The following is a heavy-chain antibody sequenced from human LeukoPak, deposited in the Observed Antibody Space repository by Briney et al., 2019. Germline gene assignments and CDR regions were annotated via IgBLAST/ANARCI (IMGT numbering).Heavy chain of an antibody. CDR1: GGSISSGSYY. Sequence: SQTLSLTCTVSGGSISSGSYYWSWLRQPAGKGLEWIGRIYTSGSTNYNPSLKSRVTISVDTSKNQFSLKLSSVTAADTAVYYCASRGVVVVAATRYMDVWGKGTTVTVSS. D-gene: IGHD2-15*01. CDR3: ASRGVVVVAATRYMDV. J-gene: IGHJ6*03. CDR2: IYTSGST. V-gene: IGHV4-61*02.